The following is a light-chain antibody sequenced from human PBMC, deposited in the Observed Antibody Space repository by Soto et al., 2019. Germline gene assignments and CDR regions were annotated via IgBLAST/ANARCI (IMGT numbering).Light chain of an antibody. J-gene: IGKJ5*01. CDR3: QQSYTTASIT. Sequence: DIQMTQSPSSLSASVGDRVTITCRASQSISRNLNWYQHKPGKAPKLLIYAASSLQNGVPSRFSVGGSGTEFTLSISSLQPEDCGTYYCQQSYTTASITFGQGTRLEIK. CDR1: QSISRN. CDR2: AAS. V-gene: IGKV1-39*01.